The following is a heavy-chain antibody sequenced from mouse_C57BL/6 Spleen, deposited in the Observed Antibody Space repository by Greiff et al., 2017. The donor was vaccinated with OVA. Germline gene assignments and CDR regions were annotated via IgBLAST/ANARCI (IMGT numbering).Heavy chain of an antibody. Sequence: QVQLQQPGAELVKPGASVKLSCEASGYTFTSYWMQWVKQRPGQGLEWIGEIDPSDSYTNYNQKFKGKATLTVDTSSSTAYMQLSSLTSEDSAVYYCARGSNYLDYWGQGTTLTVSS. CDR1: GYTFTSYW. CDR2: IDPSDSYT. D-gene: IGHD5-1*01. CDR3: ARGSNYLDY. J-gene: IGHJ2*01. V-gene: IGHV1-50*01.